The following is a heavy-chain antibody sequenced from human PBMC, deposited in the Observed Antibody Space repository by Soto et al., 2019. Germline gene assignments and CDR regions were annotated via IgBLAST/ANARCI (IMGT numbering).Heavy chain of an antibody. CDR3: ARHGITMVRGAYFDY. CDR2: IYYSGIT. J-gene: IGHJ4*02. CDR1: GGSLTETTYY. Sequence: PSETLSLTCSVSGGSLTETTYYWGWVRQPPGKGLEWIGSIYYSGITYYNPSLKSRVTISVDTSTNQFSLKLSSVTAADTAVYYCARHGITMVRGAYFDYWGQGTLVTVSS. V-gene: IGHV4-39*01. D-gene: IGHD3-10*01.